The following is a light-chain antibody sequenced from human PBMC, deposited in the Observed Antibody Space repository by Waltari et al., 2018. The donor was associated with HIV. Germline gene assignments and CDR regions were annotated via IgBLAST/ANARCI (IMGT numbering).Light chain of an antibody. Sequence: SYELTQPPSVSVSPGQTASITCSGAKLGDKYACWYQQKPGQSPVLVIYQDSKRPSGSPERFSGSNSGNTATLTISGTQAMDEADYYCQAWDSSTLYVFGTGTKVTVL. CDR3: QAWDSSTLYV. J-gene: IGLJ1*01. CDR2: QDS. CDR1: KLGDKY. V-gene: IGLV3-1*01.